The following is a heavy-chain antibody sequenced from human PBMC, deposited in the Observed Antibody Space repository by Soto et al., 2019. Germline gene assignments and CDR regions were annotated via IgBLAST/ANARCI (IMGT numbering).Heavy chain of an antibody. V-gene: IGHV3-30*18. CDR1: GFTFSSYG. CDR3: AKDPSAVTYYFDY. J-gene: IGHJ4*02. D-gene: IGHD4-17*01. CDR2: ISYDGSNK. Sequence: PGGSLRLSCAASGFTFSSYGMHWVRQAPGKGLEWVAVISYDGSNKYYADSVKGRFTISRDNSKNTLYLQMNSLRAEDTAVYYCAKDPSAVTYYFDYWGQGTLVTVSS.